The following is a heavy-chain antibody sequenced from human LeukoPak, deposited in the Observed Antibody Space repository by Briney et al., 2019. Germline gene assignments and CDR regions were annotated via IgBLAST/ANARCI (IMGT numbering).Heavy chain of an antibody. D-gene: IGHD3-10*01. Sequence: ALVMVSCKASGYTFAAYYMHWVRQAPGQGLEWMGWINPNSGGTSYAQKFQGRVTMASDTSINTAYVELTNLGSDDTAVYYCARELGEHPSRFIDPWGQGTLVTVSS. CDR1: GYTFAAYY. CDR2: INPNSGGT. J-gene: IGHJ5*02. CDR3: ARELGEHPSRFIDP. V-gene: IGHV1-2*02.